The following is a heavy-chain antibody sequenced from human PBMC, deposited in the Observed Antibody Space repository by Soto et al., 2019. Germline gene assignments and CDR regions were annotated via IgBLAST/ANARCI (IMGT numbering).Heavy chain of an antibody. J-gene: IGHJ3*02. CDR2: IIPIFGTA. D-gene: IGHD3-22*01. V-gene: IGHV1-69*13. CDR3: ASRAEYYYDSSGYRNGAFDI. CDR1: GSTFSSYA. Sequence: SVKVSCKASGSTFSSYAISWVRQAPGQGLEWMGGIIPIFGTANYAQKFQGRVTITADESTSTAYMELSSLRSEDTAVYYCASRAEYYYDSSGYRNGAFDIWGQGTMVTVSS.